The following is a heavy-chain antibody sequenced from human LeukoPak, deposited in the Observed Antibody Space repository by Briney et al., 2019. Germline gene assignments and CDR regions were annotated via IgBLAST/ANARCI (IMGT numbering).Heavy chain of an antibody. Sequence: PGGSLRLSCAASGFTFSSYAMSWVRQAPGKGLEWVSAISGRGGSTYYADSVKGRFTISRDNSKNTLYLQMNSLRAEDTAVYYCAKIVRGSGSYPQFDYWGQGTLVTVSS. V-gene: IGHV3-23*01. CDR1: GFTFSSYA. J-gene: IGHJ4*02. CDR2: ISGRGGST. D-gene: IGHD3-10*01. CDR3: AKIVRGSGSYPQFDY.